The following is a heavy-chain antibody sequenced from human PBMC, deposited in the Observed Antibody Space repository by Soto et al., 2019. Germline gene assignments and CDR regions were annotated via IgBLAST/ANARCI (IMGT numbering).Heavy chain of an antibody. Sequence: PGESLKISCKASGYSFTTYWIGWVRQMPGKGLEWMGIIYPGDSDTKYSPSLQGQVSISADTSISTAYLQWTSLKASDTAIYYCARDFRDSSGPPLGMGVWGQGTTVTVSS. CDR2: IYPGDSDT. J-gene: IGHJ6*02. CDR3: ARDFRDSSGPPLGMGV. CDR1: GYSFTTYW. D-gene: IGHD6-19*01. V-gene: IGHV5-51*01.